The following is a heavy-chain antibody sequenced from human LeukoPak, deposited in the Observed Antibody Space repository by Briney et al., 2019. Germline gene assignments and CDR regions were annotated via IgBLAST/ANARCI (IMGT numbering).Heavy chain of an antibody. CDR3: ARVRGSAWSSAVPDY. CDR1: GFTFSDHY. V-gene: IGHV3-72*01. Sequence: GRSLRLSCAASGFTFSDHYMECARQAPRNGLEWVGPIRKKPNNYTTEYAASVKGRFTISRDDSKNSLYLQMNSLKTEDTAVYYCARVRGSAWSSAVPDYWGQGTLVTVSS. J-gene: IGHJ4*02. D-gene: IGHD6-19*01. CDR2: IRKKPNNYTT.